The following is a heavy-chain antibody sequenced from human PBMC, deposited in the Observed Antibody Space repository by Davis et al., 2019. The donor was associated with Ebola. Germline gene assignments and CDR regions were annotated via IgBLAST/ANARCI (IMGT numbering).Heavy chain of an antibody. Sequence: GESLKISCAASGFTFSSYAMHWVRQAPGKGLEWVAVISYDGSNKYYADSVKGRFTISRDNSKNTLYLQMNSLRAEDTAVYYCARGSITIFGVVTSDYWGQGTLVTVSS. CDR3: ARGSITIFGVVTSDY. CDR1: GFTFSSYA. CDR2: ISYDGSNK. V-gene: IGHV3-30-3*01. J-gene: IGHJ4*02. D-gene: IGHD3-3*01.